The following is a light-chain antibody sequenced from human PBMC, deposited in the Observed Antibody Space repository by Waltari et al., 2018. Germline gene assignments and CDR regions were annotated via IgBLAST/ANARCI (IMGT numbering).Light chain of an antibody. CDR2: GAS. CDR3: QHHVKLPVT. Sequence: DIVLTQSPGTLSLSPGERATLSCRASQSVGRSLAWYQQKPGQAPRLLIFGASNRATGVPDRFSGIGSGTDFSLTISRLEPEDLAVYFCQHHVKLPVTFGQGTKVEIK. J-gene: IGKJ1*01. V-gene: IGKV3-20*01. CDR1: QSVGRS.